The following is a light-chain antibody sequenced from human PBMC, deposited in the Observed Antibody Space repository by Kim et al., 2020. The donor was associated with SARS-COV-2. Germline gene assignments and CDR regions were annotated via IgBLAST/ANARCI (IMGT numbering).Light chain of an antibody. V-gene: IGKV3-20*01. CDR2: DAS. J-gene: IGKJ1*01. CDR1: QSVTSSY. CDR3: QQYGSSPGT. Sequence: EIVLTQSPGTLSLSPGERATVSCRASQSVTSSYLAWYQQKPGQAPRLLIYDASSRATGIPDRFSGSGSGTDFTLTISRLEPEDFAVYYCQQYGSSPGTFGQGTKVDIK.